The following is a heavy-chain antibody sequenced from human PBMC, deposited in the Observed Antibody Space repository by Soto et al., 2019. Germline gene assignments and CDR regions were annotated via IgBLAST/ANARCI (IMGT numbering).Heavy chain of an antibody. CDR2: IYSGGST. CDR1: GFTVSTSY. D-gene: IGHD2-15*01. CDR3: ARATYCSYGTCLLDQ. J-gene: IGHJ4*02. Sequence: EVQLVETGGGLIQPGGSLRLSCAASGFTVSTSYMSWVRQAPGKGLEWVSVIYSGGSTYYADSVKGRFIISRDDSKNTLFLQMNSLRAEDTAVYYCARATYCSYGTCLLDQWGQGTLVTVSS. V-gene: IGHV3-53*02.